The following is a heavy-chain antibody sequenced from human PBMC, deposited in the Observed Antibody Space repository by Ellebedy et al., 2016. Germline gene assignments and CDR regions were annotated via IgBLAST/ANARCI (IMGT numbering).Heavy chain of an antibody. CDR3: ARPFCSTARCYDLSGGVDV. Sequence: GGSLRLXCKGSGYSFTTYWIAWVRQMPGKGLEWMGIIYPSDSDTRYSPSFQGQVTISADKSISTAYLRWSSLKASDTAVYYCARPFCSTARCYDLSGGVDVWGQGTTVTVSS. J-gene: IGHJ6*02. CDR2: IYPSDSDT. CDR1: GYSFTTYW. D-gene: IGHD2-2*01. V-gene: IGHV5-51*01.